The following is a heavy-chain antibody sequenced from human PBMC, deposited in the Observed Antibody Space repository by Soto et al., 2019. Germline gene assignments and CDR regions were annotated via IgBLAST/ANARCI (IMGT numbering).Heavy chain of an antibody. CDR2: SSMSGSYR. V-gene: IGHV3-21*04. J-gene: IGHJ6*03. Sequence: GESLKISCAASGFPLSSYTMNWVRQAPGKGLEWVSCSSMSGSYRYYADSVEGRFTISRDIAKNTLYLQMNSLRAEDTAVYYCAKGRGYSYGFYYYYYYMDVWGKGTTVTVSS. CDR3: AKGRGYSYGFYYYYYYMDV. CDR1: GFPLSSYT. D-gene: IGHD5-18*01.